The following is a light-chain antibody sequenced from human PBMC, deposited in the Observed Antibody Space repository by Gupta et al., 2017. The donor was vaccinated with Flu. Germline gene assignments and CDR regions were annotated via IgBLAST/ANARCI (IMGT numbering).Light chain of an antibody. V-gene: IGKV4-1*01. J-gene: IGKJ2*01. Sequence: DIVMTQSPDSLAVSLGERATINCKSSQSVLYSSNNKNYLAWYQQKPGQPPKLLIYWASTRESGVPDRFSGSGSGTDFTLTISSLQAEDVAVYYCQQYYITHNGVFGQGTKLEIK. CDR3: QQYYITHNGV. CDR2: WAS. CDR1: QSVLYSSNNKNY.